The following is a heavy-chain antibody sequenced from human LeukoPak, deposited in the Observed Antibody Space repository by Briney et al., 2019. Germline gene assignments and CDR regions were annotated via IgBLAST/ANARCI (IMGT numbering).Heavy chain of an antibody. Sequence: SETLSLTCTVSGVSISSGDYYWSWIRQPPGRGLEWIGYIYYSGSTYYNPSLKSRVTISVDTSKNQFSLKLSSVTAADTAVYYCASLKTAYCGGDCAPDAFDIWGQGTMVTVSS. V-gene: IGHV4-30-4*01. CDR3: ASLKTAYCGGDCAPDAFDI. D-gene: IGHD2-21*02. CDR1: GVSISSGDYY. CDR2: IYYSGST. J-gene: IGHJ3*02.